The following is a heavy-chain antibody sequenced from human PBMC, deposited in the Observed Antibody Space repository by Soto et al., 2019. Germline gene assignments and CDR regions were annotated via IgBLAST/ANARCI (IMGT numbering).Heavy chain of an antibody. CDR2: IYYSGST. D-gene: IGHD3-22*01. CDR1: GGSISSYY. Sequence: SETLSLTCTVSGGSISSYYWSWIRQPPGKGLEWIGYIYYSGSTNYNPSLKSRVTISVDTSKNQFSLKLSSVTAADTAVDYCARDRRYYDSCGYYRGGDFDYWGPGTLVTVSS. V-gene: IGHV4-59*01. J-gene: IGHJ4*02. CDR3: ARDRRYYDSCGYYRGGDFDY.